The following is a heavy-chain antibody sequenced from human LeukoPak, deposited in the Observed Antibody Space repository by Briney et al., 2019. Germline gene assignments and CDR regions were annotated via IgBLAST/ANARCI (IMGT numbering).Heavy chain of an antibody. CDR3: TRDPPPRGQNDF. CDR1: GYTFTTYA. D-gene: IGHD3-10*01. Sequence: ASVKVSCKASGYTFTTYAMNWMRQAPGQGLEWMGWIDTNTGNPTYAQGFTGRFVFSLDTPVSTAYLQISSLRAEDTAVYYCTRDPPPRGQNDFWGRGTLVTVSS. J-gene: IGHJ4*02. CDR2: IDTNTGNP. V-gene: IGHV7-4-1*02.